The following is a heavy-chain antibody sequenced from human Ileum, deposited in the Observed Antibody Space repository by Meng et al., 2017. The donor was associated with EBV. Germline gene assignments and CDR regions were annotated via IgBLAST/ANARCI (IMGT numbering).Heavy chain of an antibody. V-gene: IGHV6-1*01. D-gene: IGHD3-22*01. J-gene: IGHJ4*02. CDR3: ARDSSSSAYSPFDY. Sequence: QVKLPQSAPELVKPTHTPSLTCTSSGDSVSINSAAWNWIRQSPSRGLEWLGRTYYRSKWYNDYAVSVKSRITINPDTSKNQFSLQLNSVTPEDTAVYYCARDSSSSAYSPFDYWGQGTLVTVSS. CDR1: GDSVSINSAA. CDR2: TYYRSKWYN.